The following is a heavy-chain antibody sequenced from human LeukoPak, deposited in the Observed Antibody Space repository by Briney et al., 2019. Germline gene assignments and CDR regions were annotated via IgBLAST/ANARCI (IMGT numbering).Heavy chain of an antibody. CDR1: GGSISSYY. Sequence: SETLSLTCTVSGGSISSYYWSWIRQPPGKGLEWIGEINHSGSTNYNPSLKSRVTISVGTSKNQFSLKVNSVTAADTAVYYCARRGYTYGWGWFDPWGQGTLVTVSS. J-gene: IGHJ5*02. CDR3: ARRGYTYGWGWFDP. D-gene: IGHD5-18*01. V-gene: IGHV4-34*01. CDR2: INHSGST.